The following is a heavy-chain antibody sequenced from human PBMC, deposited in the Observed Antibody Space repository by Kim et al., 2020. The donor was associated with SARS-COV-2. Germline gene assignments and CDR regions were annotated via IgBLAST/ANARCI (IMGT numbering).Heavy chain of an antibody. J-gene: IGHJ4*01. CDR3: AKDYYDSSGYYYVFYFD. D-gene: IGHD3-22*01. Sequence: GGSLRLSCAASGFTFSSYGMHWVRQAPGKGLEWVAVISYDGSNKYYADSVKGRFTISRDNSKNTLYLQMNSLRAEDTAVYYCAKDYYDSSGYYYVFYFD. CDR2: ISYDGSNK. CDR1: GFTFSSYG. V-gene: IGHV3-30*18.